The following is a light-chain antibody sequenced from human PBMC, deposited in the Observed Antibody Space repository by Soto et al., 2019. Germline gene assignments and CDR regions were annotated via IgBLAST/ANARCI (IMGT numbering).Light chain of an antibody. V-gene: IGKV3-20*01. CDR1: QSVSSSY. CDR3: QQYGSSPLP. CDR2: GAS. J-gene: IGKJ4*01. Sequence: EIVLTQSPGTLSLSPGERATLSCRASQSVSSSYLAWYQQKPGQAPRLLIYGASSRATGIPDRFSGSGSGTDFTLTISRLEPEDFAVYYCQQYGSSPLPSGGGTKV.